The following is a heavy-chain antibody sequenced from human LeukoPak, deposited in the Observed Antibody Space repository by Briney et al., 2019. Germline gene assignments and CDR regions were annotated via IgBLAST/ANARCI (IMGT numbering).Heavy chain of an antibody. J-gene: IGHJ4*02. V-gene: IGHV4-39*01. CDR1: GGSISSSSYY. CDR3: ARLEKLRYFDWLSLYFDY. D-gene: IGHD3-9*01. CDR2: IYYSGST. Sequence: MSSETLSLTCTVPGGSISSSSYYWGWIRQPPGKGLEWIGSIYYSGSTYYNPSLKSRVTISVDTSKNQFSLKLSSVTAADTAVYYCARLEKLRYFDWLSLYFDYWGQGTLVTVSS.